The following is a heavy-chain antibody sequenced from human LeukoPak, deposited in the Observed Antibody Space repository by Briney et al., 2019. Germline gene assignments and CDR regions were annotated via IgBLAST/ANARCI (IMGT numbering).Heavy chain of an antibody. CDR3: ARDVRGETYYDFWSGYYPDYYYYMDV. CDR2: ISSTSSTI. Sequence: PGGSLRLSCAASGFTFSTYGMNWVRQAPGRGLEWLSYISSTSSTIYYTDSVKGRFTISRDSAKKSLYLQMNSLRAEDTAVYYCARDVRGETYYDFWSGYYPDYYYYMDVWGKGTTVTVSS. V-gene: IGHV3-48*01. D-gene: IGHD3-3*01. CDR1: GFTFSTYG. J-gene: IGHJ6*03.